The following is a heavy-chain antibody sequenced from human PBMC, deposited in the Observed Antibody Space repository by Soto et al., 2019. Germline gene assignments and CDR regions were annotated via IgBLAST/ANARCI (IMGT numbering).Heavy chain of an antibody. CDR2: IDPSDSYT. V-gene: IGHV5-10-1*01. CDR3: ARHYYYYYGMDV. CDR1: GYSFTSYW. J-gene: IGHJ6*02. Sequence: XEFMKISFKGSGYSFTSYWISWVRQMPGKGLEWMGRIDPSDSYTNYSPSFQGHVTISADKSISTAYLQWSSLKASDTAMYYCARHYYYYYGMDVWGQGTTVTVSS.